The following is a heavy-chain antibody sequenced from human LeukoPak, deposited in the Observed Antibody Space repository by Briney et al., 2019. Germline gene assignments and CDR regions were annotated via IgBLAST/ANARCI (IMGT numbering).Heavy chain of an antibody. Sequence: ASVKVACKTSGYRFTDDYIHWVRQAPGQGLEWMGWINPDTDFTNYAPKFRGRVIMTRDTSISTAYMEVRRLTFDDTAIYYCAPTSEAYTSNWSVWGQGTLVTVSP. CDR3: APTSEAYTSNWSV. CDR1: GYRFTDDY. CDR2: INPDTDFT. J-gene: IGHJ4*02. D-gene: IGHD3-16*01. V-gene: IGHV1-2*02.